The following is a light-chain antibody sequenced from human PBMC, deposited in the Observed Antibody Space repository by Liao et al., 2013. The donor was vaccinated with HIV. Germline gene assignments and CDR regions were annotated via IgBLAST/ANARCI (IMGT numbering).Light chain of an antibody. CDR2: QDD. V-gene: IGLV3-1*01. CDR3: LAWDSTSWV. Sequence: SYELTQPPSVSVSPGQTASITCSGDKLGDKYACWYQQKPGQSPVLVIYQDDKRPSGIPDRFSGSNSGHTATLTIGGSQAMDEADYYCLAWDSTSWVFGGGTKLTVL. J-gene: IGLJ3*02. CDR1: KLGDKY.